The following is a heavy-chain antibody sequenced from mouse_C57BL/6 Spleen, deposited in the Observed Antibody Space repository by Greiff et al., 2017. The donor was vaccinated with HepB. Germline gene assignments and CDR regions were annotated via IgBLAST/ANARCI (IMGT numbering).Heavy chain of an antibody. CDR2: ISYDGSN. CDR3: ARDSYDYDGWFAY. V-gene: IGHV3-6*01. Sequence: ESGPGLVKPSQSLSLTCSVTGYSITSGYYWNWIRQFPGNKLEWMGYISYDGSNNYNPSLKNRISITRYTSKNKLFLELNSVTTEDTATDYCARDSYDYDGWFAYWGQGTLVTVSS. D-gene: IGHD2-4*01. CDR1: GYSITSGYY. J-gene: IGHJ3*01.